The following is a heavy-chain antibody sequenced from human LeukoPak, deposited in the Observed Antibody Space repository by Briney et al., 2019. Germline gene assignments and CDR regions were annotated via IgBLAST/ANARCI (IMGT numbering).Heavy chain of an antibody. D-gene: IGHD2/OR15-2a*01. J-gene: IGHJ4*02. Sequence: PSETLSLTCAVYGGSFSGYYWSWIRQPPGKGLEWIGEINHSGSTNYNPSLKSRVTISVDTSKNQFSLKLNSVTAADTAVYYCARGQGSMAYWGQGTLVTVSS. V-gene: IGHV4-34*01. CDR1: GGSFSGYY. CDR3: ARGQGSMAY. CDR2: INHSGST.